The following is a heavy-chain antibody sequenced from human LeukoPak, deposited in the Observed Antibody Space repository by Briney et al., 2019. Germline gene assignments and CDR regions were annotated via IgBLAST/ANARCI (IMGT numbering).Heavy chain of an antibody. CDR2: INANTRSP. D-gene: IGHD3-9*01. CDR3: ARGCLDSRWASDI. V-gene: IGHV7-4-1*02. J-gene: IGHJ3*02. CDR1: GYTFTKCA. Sequence: ASVKVSCKASGYTFTKCAMNWVRQAPGQGLEWMGWINANTRSPTYAQGFTGRFVFSLDTSVSTAYLQISSLKAEDTAVYYCARGCLDSRWASDIWGQGTMVTVSS.